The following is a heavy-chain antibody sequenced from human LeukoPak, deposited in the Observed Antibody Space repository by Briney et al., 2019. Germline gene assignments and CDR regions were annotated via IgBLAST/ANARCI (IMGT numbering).Heavy chain of an antibody. J-gene: IGHJ6*03. V-gene: IGHV4-61*02. D-gene: IGHD1-14*01. CDR1: GGSISSGSYY. Sequence: SETLSLTCTVSGGSISSGSYYWSWIRQPAGKGLEWIGRIYTSGSTNYNPSLKSRVTISVDTSKNQFSLKLSSVTAADTAVYYCAGDFTEPNQYYYYYMDAWGKGTTVTVSS. CDR3: AGDFTEPNQYYYYYMDA. CDR2: IYTSGST.